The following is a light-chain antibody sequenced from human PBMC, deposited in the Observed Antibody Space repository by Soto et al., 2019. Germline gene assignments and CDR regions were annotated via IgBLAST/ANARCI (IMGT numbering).Light chain of an antibody. V-gene: IGLV1-40*01. CDR2: GNS. Sequence: QSVLTQPPSVSGAPGQRVTISCTGSSSNIGAGYDEHWYQQLPGTAPKLLIYGNSNRPSGVPDRFSGSKSGTSASLAITGLQAEDEADYYCQSYDSGVPVFGGGTKLTVL. CDR1: SSNIGAGYD. J-gene: IGLJ2*01. CDR3: QSYDSGVPV.